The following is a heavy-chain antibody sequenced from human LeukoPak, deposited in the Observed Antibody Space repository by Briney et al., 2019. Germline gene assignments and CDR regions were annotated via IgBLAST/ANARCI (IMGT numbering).Heavy chain of an antibody. Sequence: GASVKVSCKVSGYMFSELSMHWVRQAPGKGLEWMGWINPNGGGTNSAQKFQGRVTMTRDTSISTAYMELSRLQSDDTAVYYCGWSPNTFYLDYWGQGTLVTVSS. J-gene: IGHJ4*02. CDR1: GYMFSELS. CDR3: GWSPNTFYLDY. CDR2: INPNGGGT. D-gene: IGHD2-15*01. V-gene: IGHV1-2*02.